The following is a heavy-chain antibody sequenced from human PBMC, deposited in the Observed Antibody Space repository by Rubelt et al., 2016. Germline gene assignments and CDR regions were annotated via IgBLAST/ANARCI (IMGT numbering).Heavy chain of an antibody. J-gene: IGHJ4*02. D-gene: IGHD3-10*01. V-gene: IGHV4-39*01. Sequence: IYYSGSTYYNPSLKSRVTISVDTSKNQFSLKLSSVTAADTAVYYCWGGFRELLNPYYFDYWGQGTLVTVSS. CDR2: IYYSGST. CDR3: WGGFRELLNPYYFDY.